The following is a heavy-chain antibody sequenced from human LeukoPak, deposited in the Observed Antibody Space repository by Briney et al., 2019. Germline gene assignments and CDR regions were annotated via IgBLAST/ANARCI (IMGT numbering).Heavy chain of an antibody. Sequence: ASVKVSCKASGYTFTNYYMHWVRQAPGQGLEWMGIINPSGGSTSYAQKFQGRVTMTRDMSTSTVYMELSSLRSEDTAVYYCARDGGRSLYYYYMDVWGKGTTVTVSS. V-gene: IGHV1-46*01. J-gene: IGHJ6*03. CDR2: INPSGGST. CDR3: ARDGGRSLYYYYMDV. CDR1: GYTFTNYY. D-gene: IGHD3-16*01.